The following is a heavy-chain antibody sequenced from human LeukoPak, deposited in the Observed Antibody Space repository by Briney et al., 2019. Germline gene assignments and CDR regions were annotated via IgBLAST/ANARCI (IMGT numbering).Heavy chain of an antibody. V-gene: IGHV4-39*07. CDR2: IYYSGST. CDR1: GGSISSSSYY. D-gene: IGHD5-18*01. CDR3: ARGAMARGGYFDY. Sequence: NPSETLSLTRTVSGGSISSSSYYWGWIRQPPGKGLEWIGSIYYSGSTYYNPSLKSRVTISVDTSKNQFSLKLSSVTAADTAVYYCARGAMARGGYFDYWGQGTLVTVSS. J-gene: IGHJ4*02.